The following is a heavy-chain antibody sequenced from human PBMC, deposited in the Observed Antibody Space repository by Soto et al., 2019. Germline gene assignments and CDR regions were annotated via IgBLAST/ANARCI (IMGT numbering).Heavy chain of an antibody. Sequence: GGSLRLSCAASGFTFSSYAMHWVRQAPGKGLEWVAVISYDGSNKYYADSVKGRFTISRDNSKNTLYLQMNSLRAEDTAVYYCARDLRGYCSGGSCLPLVYWGQGTLVTVSS. CDR2: ISYDGSNK. CDR1: GFTFSSYA. V-gene: IGHV3-30-3*01. D-gene: IGHD2-15*01. J-gene: IGHJ4*02. CDR3: ARDLRGYCSGGSCLPLVY.